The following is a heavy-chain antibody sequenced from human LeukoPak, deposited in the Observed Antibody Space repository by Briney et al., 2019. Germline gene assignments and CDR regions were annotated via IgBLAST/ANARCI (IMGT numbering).Heavy chain of an antibody. D-gene: IGHD1-26*01. CDR2: ISYDGSNK. CDR3: ARPKYSGSYWAAFDI. V-gene: IGHV3-30*04. J-gene: IGHJ3*02. Sequence: GGSLRLSCAASGFTFSSYAMHWVRQAPGKGLEWVAVISYDGSNKYYADSVKGRFTISRDNSKNTLYLQMNSLRAEDTAVYYCARPKYSGSYWAAFDIWGQGTMVTVSS. CDR1: GFTFSSYA.